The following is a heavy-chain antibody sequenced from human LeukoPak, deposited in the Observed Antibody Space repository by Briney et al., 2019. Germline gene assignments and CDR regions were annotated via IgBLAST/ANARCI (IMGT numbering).Heavy chain of an antibody. CDR2: ISDRGGTT. V-gene: IGHV3-23*01. Sequence: TGGSLRLSCAASGFTFGSYAMNWVRQAPGKGLEWVAVISDRGGTTYYADSVKGRFTISRDNSKNTLYFQMNSLRAEDTAVYYCAKDLELLDYWGQGTLVTVSS. CDR1: GFTFGSYA. J-gene: IGHJ4*02. D-gene: IGHD1-7*01. CDR3: AKDLELLDY.